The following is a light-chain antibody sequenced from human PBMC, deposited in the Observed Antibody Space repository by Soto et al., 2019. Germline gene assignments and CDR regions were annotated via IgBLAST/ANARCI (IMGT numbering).Light chain of an antibody. CDR3: QQYGSSLIFT. Sequence: EIVLTQSPDTLSLSPGERATLSCRASQRVSSSYLAWYQQKPGQAPRLLIYGASSRATSIPDRFSGSGSGTDFTLTISGLEPEDFAVYYCQQYGSSLIFTFGPGTKVDIK. J-gene: IGKJ3*01. CDR2: GAS. CDR1: QRVSSSY. V-gene: IGKV3-20*01.